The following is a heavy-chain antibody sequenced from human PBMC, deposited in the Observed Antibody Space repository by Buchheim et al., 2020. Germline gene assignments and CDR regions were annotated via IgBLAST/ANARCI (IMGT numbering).Heavy chain of an antibody. CDR2: ISGGGGST. CDR1: GFTFRSYV. CDR3: AKVSGYDYNFFDY. D-gene: IGHD5-12*01. Sequence: DVQLVEYGGGLVQPGGSLRLSCAASGFTFRSYVISWVRQAPGKGLEWVSGISGGGGSTFYADSVRGRFTISSDNSNNPLYLEMNILRAEDTALYYCAKVSGYDYNFFDYWGQGTL. J-gene: IGHJ4*02. V-gene: IGHV3-23*04.